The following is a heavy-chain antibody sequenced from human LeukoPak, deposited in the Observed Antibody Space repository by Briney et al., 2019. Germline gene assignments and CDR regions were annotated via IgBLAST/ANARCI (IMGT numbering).Heavy chain of an antibody. CDR2: IYSGGST. CDR3: ARNYYDSSAYYYFDY. V-gene: IGHV3-66*01. Sequence: GGSLRLSCAASGFTVSTNYMSWVRQAPGKGLEWVSFIYSGGSTYYADSVKGRFTISRDNSKNTMFLQMNSLRAEDTAVYYCARNYYDSSAYYYFDYWGQGTLVTVSS. J-gene: IGHJ4*02. CDR1: GFTVSTNY. D-gene: IGHD3-22*01.